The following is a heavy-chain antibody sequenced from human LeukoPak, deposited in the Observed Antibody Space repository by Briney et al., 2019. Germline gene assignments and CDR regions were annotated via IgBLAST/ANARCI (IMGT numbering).Heavy chain of an antibody. V-gene: IGHV4-61*02. CDR2: IYTSGST. D-gene: IGHD6-19*01. CDR3: ASSPLSVAGDTFDY. CDR1: GGSISSGDYY. J-gene: IGHJ4*02. Sequence: PSQTLSLTCTVSGGSISSGDYYRSWIRQPPGKGLEWIGRIYTSGSTNYNPSLKSRLTMSVDTSKNQFSLKLSSVTAADTAVYYCASSPLSVAGDTFDYWGQGSLVTVSS.